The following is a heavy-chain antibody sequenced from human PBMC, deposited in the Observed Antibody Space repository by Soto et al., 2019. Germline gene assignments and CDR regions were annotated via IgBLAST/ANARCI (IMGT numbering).Heavy chain of an antibody. V-gene: IGHV4-39*01. Sequence: QLQLQESGPGLVKPSETLSLTCTVSGGSISSSSYWGWIRQPPGKGLEWIGSIYSIGSTYYNPSRKRRVTISVDTSKTQFSLKLSAVTAADPAVYYCRRSSRYSTDVWGQGTTVTVSS. D-gene: IGHD6-13*01. CDR2: IYSIGST. CDR1: GGSISSSSY. CDR3: RRSSRYSTDV. J-gene: IGHJ6*02.